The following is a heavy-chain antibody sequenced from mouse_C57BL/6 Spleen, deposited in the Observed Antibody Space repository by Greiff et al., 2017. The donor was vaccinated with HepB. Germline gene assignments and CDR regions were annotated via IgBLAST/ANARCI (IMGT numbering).Heavy chain of an antibody. D-gene: IGHD1-1*01. CDR3: ARDLITTVVDY. CDR1: GYAFSSSW. Sequence: VKVVESGPELVKPGASVKISCKASGYAFSSSWMNWVKQRPGKGLEWIGRIYPGDGDTNYNGKFKGKATLTADKSSSTAYMQLSSLTSEDSAVYCCARDLITTVVDYWGQGTTLTVSS. V-gene: IGHV1-82*01. J-gene: IGHJ2*01. CDR2: IYPGDGDT.